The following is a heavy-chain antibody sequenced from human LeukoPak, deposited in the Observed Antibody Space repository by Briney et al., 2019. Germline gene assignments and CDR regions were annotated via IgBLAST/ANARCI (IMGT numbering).Heavy chain of an antibody. CDR2: ISYEVRTT. V-gene: IGHV3-30*18. J-gene: IGHJ4*02. D-gene: IGHD6-13*01. Sequence: GGSLRLSCAGAGFTFSNYGMHWVRQAPGKGLEWVAVISYEVRTTYYADSVKGRFTISRDNSRNTLFLQMDSLRPEDTAVYYCANEGTARISTWYDNWGQGTLVTVSS. CDR3: ANEGTARISTWYDN. CDR1: GFTFSNYG.